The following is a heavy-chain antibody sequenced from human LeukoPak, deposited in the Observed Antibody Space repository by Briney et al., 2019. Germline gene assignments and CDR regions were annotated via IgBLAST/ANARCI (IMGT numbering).Heavy chain of an antibody. CDR2: IYTSGGT. J-gene: IGHJ4*02. D-gene: IGHD3-9*01. V-gene: IGHV4-4*07. CDR1: GGSISSYY. Sequence: SETLSLTCTVSGGSISSYYWSWIRQPAGKGLEWIGRIYTSGGTNYNPSLKSRVTMSVDTSKNQFSLKLSSVTAADTAVYYCARVYYDILTGYFEDYWGQGTLVTVSS. CDR3: ARVYYDILTGYFEDY.